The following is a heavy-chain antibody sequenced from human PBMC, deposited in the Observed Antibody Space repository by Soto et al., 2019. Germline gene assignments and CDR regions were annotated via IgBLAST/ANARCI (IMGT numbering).Heavy chain of an antibody. V-gene: IGHV1-18*01. D-gene: IGHD2-2*01. CDR2: ISAYNGNT. Sequence: QVQLVQSGAEVKKPGASVKVSCKASGYTFTSYGISWVRQAPGQGLEWMGWISAYNGNTNYAQKLQGRVTMTTDTSTSTAYMELRSLRSDDTAVYYCARHLPGYCSSTSCWASFDYWGQGTLVTVSS. J-gene: IGHJ4*02. CDR3: ARHLPGYCSSTSCWASFDY. CDR1: GYTFTSYG.